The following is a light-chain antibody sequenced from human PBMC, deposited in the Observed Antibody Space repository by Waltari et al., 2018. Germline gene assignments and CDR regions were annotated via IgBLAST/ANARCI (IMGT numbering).Light chain of an antibody. CDR3: LQYNSYPWT. CDR2: KAS. V-gene: IGKV1-5*03. J-gene: IGKJ1*01. CDR1: QSIVVW. Sequence: DIQVTQSPSTLSAPVGDRVTITCRASQSIVVWLAWYQQKPGKAPRLLIYKASYLESGVPSRFSGSASGTAFTLTISSLQADDFATYCCLQYNSYPWTFGQGTTVEIK.